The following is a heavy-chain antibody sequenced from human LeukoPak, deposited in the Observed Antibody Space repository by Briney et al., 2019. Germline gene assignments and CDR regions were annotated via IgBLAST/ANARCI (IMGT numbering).Heavy chain of an antibody. CDR3: ARDYDWSYADSSGFFFDY. D-gene: IGHD3-22*01. V-gene: IGHV3-23*01. CDR1: GFTFSSYA. Sequence: GGSLRLPCAASGFTFSSYAMSWVRQAPGKGLEWVSAISGSGGSTYYADSVKGRFTISRDNSKNTLYLQMNSLRAEDTAVYFCARDYDWSYADSSGFFFDYWGQGTLVTVSS. J-gene: IGHJ4*02. CDR2: ISGSGGST.